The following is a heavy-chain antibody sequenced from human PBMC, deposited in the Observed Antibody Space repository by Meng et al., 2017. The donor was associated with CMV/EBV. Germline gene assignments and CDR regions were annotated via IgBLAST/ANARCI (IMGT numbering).Heavy chain of an antibody. Sequence: SETLSLTCTVSGGSISSSSYYWGWIRQPPGKGLEWIGSINYSGSTYYSPSLKSRVTISVDTSKNRFSLKLSSVTAADTAVYYCARDPNGDYVGGDYWGQGTLVTVSS. D-gene: IGHD4-17*01. V-gene: IGHV4-39*07. J-gene: IGHJ4*02. CDR1: GGSISSSSYY. CDR2: INYSGST. CDR3: ARDPNGDYVGGDY.